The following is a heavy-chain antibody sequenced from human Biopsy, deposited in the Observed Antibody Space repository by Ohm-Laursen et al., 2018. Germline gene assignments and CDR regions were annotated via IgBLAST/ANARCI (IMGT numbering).Heavy chain of an antibody. CDR2: INHRGFT. Sequence: TLSLTCAVYGGSLSGYYWNWIRQSPGKGLKWIGEINHRGFTSNNPSLKSRVTISVDTSKNQFSLRLTSVTAADTAVYYCARGGSFYDSSGLYHIAFDYWGQGALVTVSS. V-gene: IGHV4-34*01. CDR1: GGSLSGYY. J-gene: IGHJ4*02. CDR3: ARGGSFYDSSGLYHIAFDY. D-gene: IGHD3-22*01.